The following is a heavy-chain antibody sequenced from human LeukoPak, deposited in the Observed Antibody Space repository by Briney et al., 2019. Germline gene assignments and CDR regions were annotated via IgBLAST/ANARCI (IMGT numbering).Heavy chain of an antibody. D-gene: IGHD2-2*01. V-gene: IGHV4-30-4*08. CDR2: IHYDGRA. J-gene: IGHJ3*01. CDR1: GGSISSANHF. Sequence: SETMSLTCTVSGGSISSANHFWSWVRQSPGEGLEWIGYIHYDGRAHYNPSLKSRVSMSLDMSKNQFSLSLSSVTAADTAIYYCAREVITPGDSDGFDLWGQGTMVSVSS. CDR3: AREVITPGDSDGFDL.